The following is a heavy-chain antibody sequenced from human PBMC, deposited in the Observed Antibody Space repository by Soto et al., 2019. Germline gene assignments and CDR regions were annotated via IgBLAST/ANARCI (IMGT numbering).Heavy chain of an antibody. Sequence: SETLSLTCTVSGGSISSGGYYWSWTRQHPGKGLEWIGYIYYSGSTYYNPSLKSRVTISVDTSKNQFSLKLSSVTAADTAVYYCARGALRFLELDNWFDPWGQGTLVTVSS. D-gene: IGHD3-3*01. V-gene: IGHV4-31*02. CDR2: IYYSGST. J-gene: IGHJ5*02. CDR3: ARGALRFLELDNWFDP. CDR1: GGSISSGGYY.